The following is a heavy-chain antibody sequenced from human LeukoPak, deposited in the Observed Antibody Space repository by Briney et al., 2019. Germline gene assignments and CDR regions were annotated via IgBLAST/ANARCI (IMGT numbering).Heavy chain of an antibody. CDR3: AREPGGGIVVVPAAIRGSYFDY. Sequence: KPGGSLRLSCAASGFTFSDYYISWIRQAPGKGLEWVSYISGSGTTIYYADSVKGRFTISRDNSKNTLYLQMNSLRAEDTAVYYCAREPGGGIVVVPAAIRGSYFDYWGQRTLVTVSS. CDR1: GFTFSDYY. J-gene: IGHJ4*02. CDR2: ISGSGTTI. D-gene: IGHD2-2*02. V-gene: IGHV3-11*04.